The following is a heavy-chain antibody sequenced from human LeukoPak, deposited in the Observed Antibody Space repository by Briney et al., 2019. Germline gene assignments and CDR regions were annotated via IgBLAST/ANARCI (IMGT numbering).Heavy chain of an antibody. CDR3: ARDGAFTGPHWWFDL. D-gene: IGHD2-8*02. V-gene: IGHV3-48*02. Sequence: GGSLRLSCAASGFTFSSHSMNWVRQAPGKGLVWLSYITPSGFTVYSDSVQGRFTISRDSAKNSVYLKMNSLTDEDTAMYYCARDGAFTGPHWWFDLWGRGTLVTVSS. CDR1: GFTFSSHS. J-gene: IGHJ2*01. CDR2: ITPSGFTV.